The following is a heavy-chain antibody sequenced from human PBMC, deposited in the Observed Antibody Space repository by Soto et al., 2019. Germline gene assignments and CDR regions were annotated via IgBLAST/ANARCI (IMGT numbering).Heavy chain of an antibody. CDR1: GFTFSSYG. J-gene: IGHJ6*02. D-gene: IGHD2-2*01. CDR2: IWYDGSNK. V-gene: IGHV3-33*01. Sequence: PGGSLRLSCAASGFTFSSYGMHWVRQAPGKGLEWVAVIWYDGSNKYYADSVKGRFTISRDNSKNTLYLQMNSLRAEDTAVYYCARPQYCSSTSCYGYGMDVWGQGTTVTVSS. CDR3: ARPQYCSSTSCYGYGMDV.